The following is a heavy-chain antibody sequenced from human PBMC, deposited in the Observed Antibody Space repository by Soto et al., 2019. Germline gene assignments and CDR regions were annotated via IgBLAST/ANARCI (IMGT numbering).Heavy chain of an antibody. CDR2: VSTSGAT. Sequence: QVQLQESGPRLVKPSETLSLTCTVSDDFISSYYWNWIRQPAGKGLEWIGRVSTSGATNYHPSLESRATMSVDTSKKQFSLKLPSVTAADTAVYFCARADYEILTGSYAMDVWGQGTTVTVSS. D-gene: IGHD3-9*01. CDR1: DDFISSYY. V-gene: IGHV4-4*07. J-gene: IGHJ6*02. CDR3: ARADYEILTGSYAMDV.